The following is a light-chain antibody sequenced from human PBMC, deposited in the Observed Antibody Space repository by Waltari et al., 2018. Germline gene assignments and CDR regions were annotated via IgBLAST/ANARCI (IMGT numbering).Light chain of an antibody. CDR2: EGS. Sequence: QSALTQPASVSGSPGQSITISCTATSSDVGSYDLVSWYQQHPGRAPKPRIYEGSKRPSWVSNRFSGSKAGNTASLTISGLQAEDEADYYCCSYAGSNWVFGGGTKLTVL. V-gene: IGLV2-23*01. CDR1: SSDVGSYDL. J-gene: IGLJ3*02. CDR3: CSYAGSNWV.